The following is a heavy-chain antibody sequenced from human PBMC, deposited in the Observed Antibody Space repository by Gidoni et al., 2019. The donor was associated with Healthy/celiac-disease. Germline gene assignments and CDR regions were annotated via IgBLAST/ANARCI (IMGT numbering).Heavy chain of an antibody. CDR1: GYTFTGYY. D-gene: IGHD6-19*01. CDR3: ARDHTMGSSGWYEEDY. CDR2: INPNSGGT. V-gene: IGHV1-2*02. J-gene: IGHJ4*02. Sequence: QVQLVQSGAEVKKPGASVKVSCKASGYTFTGYYMHWVRQAPGQGLEWMGWINPNSGGTNYAQKFQGRVTMTRDTSISTAYMELSRLRSDDTAVYYCARDHTMGSSGWYEEDYWGQGTLVTVSS.